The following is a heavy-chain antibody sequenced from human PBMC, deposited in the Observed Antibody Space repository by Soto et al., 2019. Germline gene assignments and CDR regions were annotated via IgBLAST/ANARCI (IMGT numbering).Heavy chain of an antibody. V-gene: IGHV1-3*01. Sequence: GASVKVSCKASGYTFTSYAMHWVRQAPGQRLEWMGWINAGNGNTKYSQKFQGRVTITRDTSASTAYMELSSLRSEDTAVYYCARDWSEQQLVNWFDPWGQGTLVTVSS. D-gene: IGHD6-13*01. J-gene: IGHJ5*02. CDR1: GYTFTSYA. CDR3: ARDWSEQQLVNWFDP. CDR2: INAGNGNT.